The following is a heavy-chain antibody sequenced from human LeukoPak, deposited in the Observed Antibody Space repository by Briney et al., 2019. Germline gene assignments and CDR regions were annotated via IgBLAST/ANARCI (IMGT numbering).Heavy chain of an antibody. V-gene: IGHV4-38-2*02. CDR1: GYSISSGYY. Sequence: SETLSLTCTVSGYSISSGYYWGWIRQPPGKGLEWIGSIYHSGSTYYNPSLKSRVTISVDTSKNQFSLKLSSVTAADTAVYYCAREWEGDSGSYGYWGQGTLVTVSS. CDR3: AREWEGDSGSYGY. D-gene: IGHD1-26*01. CDR2: IYHSGST. J-gene: IGHJ4*02.